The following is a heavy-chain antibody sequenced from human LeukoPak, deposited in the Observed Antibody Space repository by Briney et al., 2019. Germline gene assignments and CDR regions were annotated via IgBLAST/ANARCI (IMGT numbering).Heavy chain of an antibody. D-gene: IGHD2-2*01. CDR2: ISDSST. J-gene: IGHJ4*02. V-gene: IGHV3-23*01. CDR3: ARQSPSYQQGFDY. Sequence: PGGSLRLSCAASGFPFSSCAMSWVRQAPGKGPEWVSTISDSSTYYADSVKGRFTISRDNSKNTLYLQMNSLRAEDTAVYYCARQSPSYQQGFDYWGQGTLVTVSS. CDR1: GFPFSSCA.